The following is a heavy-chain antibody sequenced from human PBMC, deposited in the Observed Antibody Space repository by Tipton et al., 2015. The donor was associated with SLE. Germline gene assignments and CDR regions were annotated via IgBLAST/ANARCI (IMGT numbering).Heavy chain of an antibody. V-gene: IGHV4-30-4*08. Sequence: TLSLTCNVSGGSVSTNDFSWGWIRQTPGKGLEWIGYIYYRGNTYYNPSLKSRLTISVDTSKNQFSLKLSSVTAADTAVYYCARDSRVVVVTPSEFDYWGQATLVTVSS. CDR3: ARDSRVVVVTPSEFDY. CDR1: GGSVSTNDFS. CDR2: IYYRGNT. D-gene: IGHD2-15*01. J-gene: IGHJ4*02.